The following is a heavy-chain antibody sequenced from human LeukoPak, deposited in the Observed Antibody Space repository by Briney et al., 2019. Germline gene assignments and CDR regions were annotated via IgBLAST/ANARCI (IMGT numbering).Heavy chain of an antibody. J-gene: IGHJ4*02. CDR3: AREPVGATWFGY. Sequence: GGSLRLSCAASGFTVSSNYMSWVRQAPGKGLEWVSVIYSGGSTYYADSVKGRFTISRDNSKNTLYLQMNSLRAEDTAVYYCAREPVGATWFGYWGQGTLVTVSS. V-gene: IGHV3-53*01. CDR2: IYSGGST. D-gene: IGHD1-26*01. CDR1: GFTVSSNY.